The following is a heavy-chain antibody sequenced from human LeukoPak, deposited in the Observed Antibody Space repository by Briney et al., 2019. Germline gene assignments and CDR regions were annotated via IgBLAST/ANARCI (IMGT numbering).Heavy chain of an antibody. V-gene: IGHV5-51*01. D-gene: IGHD2-2*01. J-gene: IGHJ4*02. CDR1: GGTFSSYA. CDR2: IYPGDSDT. CDR3: ARGAAAAIPFDY. Sequence: ASVKVSCKASGGTFSSYAISWVRQAPGQGLEWMGIIYPGDSDTRYSPSFQGQVTISADKSISTAYLQWSSLKASDTAMYYCARGAAAAIPFDYWGQGTLVTVSS.